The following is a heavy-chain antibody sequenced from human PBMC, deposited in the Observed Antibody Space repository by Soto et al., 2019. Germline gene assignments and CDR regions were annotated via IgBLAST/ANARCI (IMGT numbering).Heavy chain of an antibody. D-gene: IGHD2-2*01. CDR2: ISYDGGNK. J-gene: IGHJ6*02. CDR3: AKDLVVLVTPYYVMDV. CDR1: GFTFSSYA. Sequence: QVQLVESGGGVVQPGRSLRLSCASSGFTFSSYAMHWVRQAPGKGLEWVTAISYDGGNKYYPDSLKGRFTISRDNSKTTLYLQMNSLRAEDTAVYYGAKDLVVLVTPYYVMDVWGQGNTVTVSS. V-gene: IGHV3-30*18.